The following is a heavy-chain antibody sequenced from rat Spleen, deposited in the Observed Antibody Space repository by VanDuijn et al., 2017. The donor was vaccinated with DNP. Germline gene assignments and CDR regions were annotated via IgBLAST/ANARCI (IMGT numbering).Heavy chain of an antibody. CDR2: ISYSGST. CDR1: GYSITSNY. CDR3: ARWGDYFDY. V-gene: IGHV3-1*01. Sequence: EVQLQESGPGLVKPSQSLSLTCSVTGYSITSNYCGWIRKFPGNKMEWIGHISYSGSTSYNPSLKSRISITRDTSKNQFFLQLNSVTTEDTATYVCARWGDYFDYWGQGVMVTVSS. J-gene: IGHJ2*01.